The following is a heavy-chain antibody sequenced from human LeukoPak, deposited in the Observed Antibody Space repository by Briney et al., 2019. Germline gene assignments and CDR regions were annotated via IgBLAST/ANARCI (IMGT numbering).Heavy chain of an antibody. J-gene: IGHJ5*02. Sequence: SETLSLTCTVSGGSISSSHNYWAWIRQPPGKGLEWIGNIDYSGSTYYIPSLKSRVTISTDTSKSHFSLKLSSVTAADTAVYYCARGPVPAAKVSWFDPWGQGTLVTVSS. CDR1: GGSISSSHNY. CDR3: ARGPVPAAKVSWFDP. CDR2: IDYSGST. V-gene: IGHV4-39*02. D-gene: IGHD2-2*01.